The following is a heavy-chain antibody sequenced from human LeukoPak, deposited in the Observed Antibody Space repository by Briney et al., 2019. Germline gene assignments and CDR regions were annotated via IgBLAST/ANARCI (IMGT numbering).Heavy chain of an antibody. J-gene: IGHJ6*02. Sequence: GGSLRLSCAASGFTFNNYAMNWVRQAPGKGLEWVSVISGSGGTTYYADSVKGRFTISRDSSKNTLYLQMNSLRAEDTAVYYCAKVSGGGLYYDGMDVWGQGTTVTVSS. CDR3: AKVSGGGLYYDGMDV. D-gene: IGHD1-14*01. V-gene: IGHV3-23*01. CDR2: ISGSGGTT. CDR1: GFTFNNYA.